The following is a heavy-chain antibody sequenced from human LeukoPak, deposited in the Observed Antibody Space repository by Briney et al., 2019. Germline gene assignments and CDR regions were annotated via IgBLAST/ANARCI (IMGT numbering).Heavy chain of an antibody. D-gene: IGHD6-13*01. J-gene: IGHJ3*02. Sequence: PSEALSLTCTVSGGSISSSSYYWGWIRQPPGKGLEWIGSIYYSGSTYYIPSLKSRVAISVDTSKNQFSLKLSSMTAADTAVYYCARHRIAAVDCAFDIWGQGTMVTVSS. CDR3: ARHRIAAVDCAFDI. V-gene: IGHV4-39*01. CDR2: IYYSGST. CDR1: GGSISSSSYY.